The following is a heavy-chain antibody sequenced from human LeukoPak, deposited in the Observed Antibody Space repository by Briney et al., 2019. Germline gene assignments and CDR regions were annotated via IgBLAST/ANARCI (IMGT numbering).Heavy chain of an antibody. J-gene: IGHJ4*02. CDR2: ISGSGGST. Sequence: SGRSLRLSCAASGFTFSSYAMSWVRQAPGKGLEWVSAISGSGGSTYYADSVKGRFTISRDNSKNTLYLQMNSLRAEDTAVYYCAKDRFNSRLVFDYWGRGTLVTVSS. CDR1: GFTFSSYA. V-gene: IGHV3-23*01. CDR3: AKDRFNSRLVFDY. D-gene: IGHD6-13*01.